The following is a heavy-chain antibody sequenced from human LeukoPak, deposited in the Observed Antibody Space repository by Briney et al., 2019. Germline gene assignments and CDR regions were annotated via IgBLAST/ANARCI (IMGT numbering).Heavy chain of an antibody. D-gene: IGHD4-17*01. Sequence: GGSLRLSCAASGFIFSSYWMHWVRQPPAKGLVYIACINTDGIRTSYADSVKGRFTISRDNAKNTLYLQMNSLRAEDTAVYYCARSRTYGDYGRGLDYWGQGTLVTVSS. J-gene: IGHJ4*02. V-gene: IGHV3-74*01. CDR2: INTDGIRT. CDR3: ARSRTYGDYGRGLDY. CDR1: GFIFSSYW.